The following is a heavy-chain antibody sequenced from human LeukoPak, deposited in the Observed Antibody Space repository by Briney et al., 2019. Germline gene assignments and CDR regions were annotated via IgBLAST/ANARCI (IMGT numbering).Heavy chain of an antibody. Sequence: SETLSLTCIVSGGSVRSDNYYWSWIRQPPGRGLEWIGYIYYSGSTNYNPSLKSRITISVDTSKNQFSLKLSSVTAADTAVYYCAKGGHSSGWYHDYWGQGTLVTVSS. CDR2: IYYSGST. D-gene: IGHD6-19*01. CDR1: GGSVRSDNYY. CDR3: AKGGHSSGWYHDY. V-gene: IGHV4-61*01. J-gene: IGHJ4*02.